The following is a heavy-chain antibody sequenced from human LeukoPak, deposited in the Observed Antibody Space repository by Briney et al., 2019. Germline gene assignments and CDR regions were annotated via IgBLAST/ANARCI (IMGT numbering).Heavy chain of an antibody. D-gene: IGHD3-9*01. J-gene: IGHJ5*02. Sequence: ASVKVSCKASGGTFSSYAISWVRQAPGQGLEWMGGIIPIFGTANYAQKFRGRVTITADESTSTAYMELSSLRSEDTAVYYCARTDFDWSPFDPWGQGTLVTVSS. V-gene: IGHV1-69*13. CDR2: IIPIFGTA. CDR1: GGTFSSYA. CDR3: ARTDFDWSPFDP.